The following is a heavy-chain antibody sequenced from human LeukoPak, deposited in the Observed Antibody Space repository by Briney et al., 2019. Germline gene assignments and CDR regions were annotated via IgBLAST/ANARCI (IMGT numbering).Heavy chain of an antibody. V-gene: IGHV1-2*06. Sequence: GASVKVSCKASGYIFTAYYIHWVRQAPGQGLEWVGRIHPSSGGTEYAQNFQGRVTVTRDTSITTAYMGLNRLTSDDTAVYYCARNYGDLDYWGQGTLVTVSS. CDR3: ARNYGDLDY. D-gene: IGHD4-17*01. CDR2: IHPSSGGT. CDR1: GYIFTAYY. J-gene: IGHJ4*02.